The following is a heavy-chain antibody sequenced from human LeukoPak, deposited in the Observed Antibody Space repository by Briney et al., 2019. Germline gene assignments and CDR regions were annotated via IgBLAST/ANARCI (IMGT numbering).Heavy chain of an antibody. Sequence: PGRSLRLSCAASGFTFSGYGMHWVRQAPAKGLEWVAVIWYEGGNQYYADSVKGRFTISRDNSKNTLYLQMNGLRAEDTAVYYCAKRGVVIRVILVGFHKEAYYFDSWGQGALVTVSS. J-gene: IGHJ4*02. CDR1: GFTFSGYG. D-gene: IGHD3-22*01. V-gene: IGHV3-33*06. CDR2: IWYEGGNQ. CDR3: AKRGVVIRVILVGFHKEAYYFDS.